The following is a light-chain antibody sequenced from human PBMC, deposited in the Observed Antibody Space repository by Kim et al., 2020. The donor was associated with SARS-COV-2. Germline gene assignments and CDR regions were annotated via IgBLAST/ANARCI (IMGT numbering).Light chain of an antibody. CDR1: SSNIGAGYD. J-gene: IGLJ2*01. CDR2: GNS. V-gene: IGLV1-40*01. CDR3: QSYDSSLSGVV. Sequence: PGQRVTISCTGSSSNIGAGYDVHWYQQLPGTAPKLLIYGNSNRPSGVPDRFSGSKSGTSASLAITGLQAEDEADYYCQSYDSSLSGVVFGGGTQLTVL.